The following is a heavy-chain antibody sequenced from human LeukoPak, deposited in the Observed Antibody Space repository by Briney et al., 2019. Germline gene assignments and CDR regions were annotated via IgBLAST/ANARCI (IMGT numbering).Heavy chain of an antibody. D-gene: IGHD3-22*01. Sequence: GGSLRLSCAASGFTFSSYSMNWVRQAPGKGLEWVSSISSSSYIYYADSVKGRFTISRDNAKNSLYLQMNSLRAEDTAVYYCPRGTYYYDSSGPSSDYWGQGTLVTVSS. CDR3: PRGTYYYDSSGPSSDY. V-gene: IGHV3-21*01. CDR1: GFTFSSYS. J-gene: IGHJ4*02. CDR2: ISSSSYI.